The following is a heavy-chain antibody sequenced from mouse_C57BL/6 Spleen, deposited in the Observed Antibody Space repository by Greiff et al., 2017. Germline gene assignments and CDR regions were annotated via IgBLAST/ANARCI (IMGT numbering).Heavy chain of an antibody. CDR3: ARGGYSNRAWFAY. D-gene: IGHD2-5*01. V-gene: IGHV1-42*01. CDR1: GYSFTGYY. J-gene: IGHJ3*01. Sequence: LVESGPELVKPGASVKISCKASGYSFTGYYMNWVKQSPEKSLEWIGEINPSTGGTTYNQKFKAKATLTVDKSSSTAYMQLKSLTSEDSAVYYCARGGYSNRAWFAYWGQGTLVTVSA. CDR2: INPSTGGT.